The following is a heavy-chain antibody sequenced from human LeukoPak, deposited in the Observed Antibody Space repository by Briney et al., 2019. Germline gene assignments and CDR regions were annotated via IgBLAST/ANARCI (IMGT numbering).Heavy chain of an antibody. J-gene: IGHJ4*02. D-gene: IGHD6-13*01. CDR2: IGGSVGSM. CDR3: AKRGNSWDLFDY. V-gene: IGHV3-23*01. Sequence: GGSLRLSCAASGFTFSSYAMSWVRQAPGKGLEWVSNIGGSVGSMFYAASVKGRFAISRDNSKNTLFLQMNNLRVEDTAVYYCAKRGNSWDLFDYWGQGTLVTVSS. CDR1: GFTFSSYA.